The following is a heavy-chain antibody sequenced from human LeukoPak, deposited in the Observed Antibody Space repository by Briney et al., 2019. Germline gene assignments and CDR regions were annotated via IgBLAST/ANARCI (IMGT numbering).Heavy chain of an antibody. D-gene: IGHD2-2*01. CDR1: GYTFTGYY. J-gene: IGHJ3*02. CDR2: INPNSGGT. Sequence: ASVKVSCKASGYTFTGYYMHWVRQAPGQGLEWMGWINPNSGGTNYAQKFQGRVTMTRDTSISTAYMELSRLRSDDTAAYYCARDTYIVVVPAAEEHAFDIWGQGTMVTVSS. V-gene: IGHV1-2*02. CDR3: ARDTYIVVVPAAEEHAFDI.